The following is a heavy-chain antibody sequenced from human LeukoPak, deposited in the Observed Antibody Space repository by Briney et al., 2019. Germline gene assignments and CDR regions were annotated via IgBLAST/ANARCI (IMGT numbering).Heavy chain of an antibody. J-gene: IGHJ4*02. Sequence: PGGSLRLSCAASGFTFDDYGMSWVRQAPGKGLEWVSGINWNGGSTTYADSVKGRFTISRDNGKNSLYLQMNSLRADDTAVYYCARDRGRGEDYWGQGTLVTVSS. V-gene: IGHV3-20*04. CDR2: INWNGGST. D-gene: IGHD3-10*01. CDR3: ARDRGRGEDY. CDR1: GFTFDDYG.